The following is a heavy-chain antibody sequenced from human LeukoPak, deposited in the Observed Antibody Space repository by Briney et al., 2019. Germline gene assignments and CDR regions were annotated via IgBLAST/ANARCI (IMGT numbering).Heavy chain of an antibody. J-gene: IGHJ3*02. CDR1: GFTFSSYT. V-gene: IGHV3-21*01. CDR3: AKTPLDYVWGSWRYDAFDI. CDR2: ITSSSSYI. Sequence: GGSLRLSCAASGFTFSSYTMNWVRQALGKGPEWVSSITSSSSYIYYADSVKGRFTISRDNARNSLYLQMNSLRPEDTAVYYCAKTPLDYVWGSWRYDAFDIWGQGTTVTVSS. D-gene: IGHD3-16*02.